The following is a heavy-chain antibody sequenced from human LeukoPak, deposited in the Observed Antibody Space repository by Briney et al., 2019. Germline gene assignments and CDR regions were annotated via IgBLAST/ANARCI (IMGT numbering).Heavy chain of an antibody. Sequence: GGSLRLSCAASGFTFSSYEMNWVRQAPGKGLEWASYISSSGSTIYYADSVKGRFTISRDNAKNSLYLQMNSLRAEDRAVYYCARARTTGDYWGQGTLVTVSS. CDR1: GFTFSSYE. D-gene: IGHD4-17*01. CDR3: ARARTTGDY. J-gene: IGHJ4*02. V-gene: IGHV3-48*03. CDR2: ISSSGSTI.